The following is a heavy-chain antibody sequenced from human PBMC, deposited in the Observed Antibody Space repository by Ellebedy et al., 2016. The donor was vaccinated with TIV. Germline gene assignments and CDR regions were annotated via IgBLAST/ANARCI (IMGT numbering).Heavy chain of an antibody. J-gene: IGHJ6*02. D-gene: IGHD1-26*01. CDR3: ARDRIVGSSSPYYNGMDV. Sequence: AASVKVSCKASGYTFTSYYMHWVRHAPGQGLEWMGVIDPSGGSTAYAQKFQGRVTMSRDTSTSTVYMELSSLRSDDTAVYYCARDRIVGSSSPYYNGMDVWGQGTTVTVSS. CDR2: IDPSGGST. V-gene: IGHV1-46*01. CDR1: GYTFTSYY.